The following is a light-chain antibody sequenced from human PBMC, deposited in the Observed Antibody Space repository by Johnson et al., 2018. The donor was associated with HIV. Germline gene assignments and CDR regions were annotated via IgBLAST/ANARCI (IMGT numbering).Light chain of an antibody. V-gene: IGLV1-51*02. CDR1: SSNIGNNY. J-gene: IGLJ1*01. CDR2: ENN. Sequence: QSVLTQPPSVSAAPGQKVTISCSGSSSNIGNNYVSWYQQLPGTAPKLLIYENNKRPSWIPDRFSGSKSGTSATLGITGLQTRDEADYYCGTWDTSLNAYVFGTGTKVTVL. CDR3: GTWDTSLNAYV.